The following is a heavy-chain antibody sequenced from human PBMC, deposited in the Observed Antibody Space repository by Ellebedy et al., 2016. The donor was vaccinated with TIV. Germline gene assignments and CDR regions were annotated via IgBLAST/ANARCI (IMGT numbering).Heavy chain of an antibody. CDR3: AREVIKGFYYYYYMDV. D-gene: IGHD3-10*01. J-gene: IGHJ6*03. V-gene: IGHV4-34*01. CDR1: GGSFSGYY. Sequence: SETLSLXXAVYGGSFSGYYWSWIRQPPGKGLEWIGEINHSGSTNYNPSLKSRVTISVDTSKNQFSLKLSSVTAADTAVYYCAREVIKGFYYYYYMDVWGKGTTVTVSS. CDR2: INHSGST.